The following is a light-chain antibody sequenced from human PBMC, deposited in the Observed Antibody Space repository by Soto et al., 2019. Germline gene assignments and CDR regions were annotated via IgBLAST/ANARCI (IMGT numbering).Light chain of an antibody. V-gene: IGKV3-20*01. CDR3: QQYGGSPVT. Sequence: EIVLTQSPGTLSLSPGERATLSCRASQSVSGSKLAWYQQKPGQAPRLLIYDASARATGIPDRISGSESGTDFTLTMSRLEPEDFAVYYCQQYGGSPVTFGRGTKLEI. CDR2: DAS. J-gene: IGKJ2*01. CDR1: QSVSGSK.